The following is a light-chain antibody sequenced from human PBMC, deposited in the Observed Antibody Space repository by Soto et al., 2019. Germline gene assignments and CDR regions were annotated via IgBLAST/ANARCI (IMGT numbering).Light chain of an antibody. J-gene: IGKJ4*01. V-gene: IGKV1-39*01. CDR1: QRISTY. CDR2: GAS. CDR3: QQSYSSPLT. Sequence: DVQMTQSPSSLSASVGDRVAITCRASQRISTYLNWYQQKPGKAPHLLIYGASNLHSGVPSRFSGSGSGTEFTLTISSLQLEDFASYYCQQSYSSPLTFGGGTRVEI.